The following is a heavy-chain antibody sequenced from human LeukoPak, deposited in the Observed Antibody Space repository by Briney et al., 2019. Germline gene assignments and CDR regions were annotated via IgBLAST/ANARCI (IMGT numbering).Heavy chain of an antibody. V-gene: IGHV1-69*06. CDR1: GGTFSSYA. Sequence: SVKVSCKASGGTFSSYAISWVRQAPGQGLEWMGGIIPIFGTANYAQKFQGRVAITADKSTSTAYMELSSLRSEDTAVYYCAREVGGSGSYYISWGQGTLVTVSS. CDR3: AREVGGSGSYYIS. CDR2: IIPIFGTA. D-gene: IGHD3-10*01. J-gene: IGHJ4*02.